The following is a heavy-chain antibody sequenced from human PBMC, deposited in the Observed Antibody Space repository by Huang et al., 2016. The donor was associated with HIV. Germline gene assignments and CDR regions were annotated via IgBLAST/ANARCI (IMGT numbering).Heavy chain of an antibody. CDR1: GFPFNNHA. Sequence: QVQLVESGGGVVQPGRSLRLSCAASGFPFNNHAMHWVRQAPGKVLDGVAVISNDGSNNYYADSVKGRFTISRDSSKSTLFLHMTSLRTEDTAVYYCARAKDTWDAYDIWGQGTMVIVSS. V-gene: IGHV3-30-3*01. CDR2: ISNDGSNN. CDR3: ARAKDTWDAYDI. J-gene: IGHJ3*02. D-gene: IGHD5-18*01.